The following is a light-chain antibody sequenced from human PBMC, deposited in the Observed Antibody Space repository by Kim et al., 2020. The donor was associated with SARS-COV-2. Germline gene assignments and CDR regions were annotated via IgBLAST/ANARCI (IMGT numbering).Light chain of an antibody. Sequence: SVKLTGTLSSGHRSYAIAWHQQQPEKGPRYLMKLNSDGSHSKGDGIPDRFSGSSSGAERYLTISSLQSEDEADYYCQTWGTGIWVFGGGTQLTVL. CDR1: SGHRSYA. J-gene: IGLJ3*02. V-gene: IGLV4-69*01. CDR3: QTWGTGIWV. CDR2: LNSDGSH.